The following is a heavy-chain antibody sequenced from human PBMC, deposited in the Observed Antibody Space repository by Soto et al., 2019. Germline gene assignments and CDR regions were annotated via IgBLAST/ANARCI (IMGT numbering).Heavy chain of an antibody. CDR2: SYYTGSS. Sequence: SETLSLTCAVSSFSISSGYYWGWVRQPPGKGLEWVGYSYYTGSSYYNPSLKSRVTISVDASKNQLSLRLASVTAADTAVYYCARDLRGYSRYDYLDYWGQGIPVTVSS. CDR1: SFSISSGYY. CDR3: ARDLRGYSRYDYLDY. V-gene: IGHV4-31*11. J-gene: IGHJ4*02. D-gene: IGHD5-12*01.